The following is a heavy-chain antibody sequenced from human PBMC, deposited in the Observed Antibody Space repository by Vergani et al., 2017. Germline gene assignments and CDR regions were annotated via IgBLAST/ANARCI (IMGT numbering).Heavy chain of an antibody. J-gene: IGHJ4*01. CDR2: IKSDGRT. Sequence: EVQLVESGGGLVPPCRSLRLSCAASGFPFDDYAMHWVRQAPGKGLEWVSVIKSDGRTSYAESVRGRFTISRDTSRNAVYLQMNILRVEDTGVYYCTRSDCSGTTCYGHYFDLLGRGVLVIVAS. D-gene: IGHD2-15*01. CDR3: TRSDCSGTTCYGHYFDL. V-gene: IGHV3-9*01. CDR1: GFPFDDYA.